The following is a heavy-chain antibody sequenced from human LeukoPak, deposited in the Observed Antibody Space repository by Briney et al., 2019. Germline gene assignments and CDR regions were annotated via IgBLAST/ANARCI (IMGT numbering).Heavy chain of an antibody. CDR3: ARVGQKKSFDY. CDR1: GFTFNSYW. V-gene: IGHV3-7*01. J-gene: IGHJ4*02. CDR2: IKDDGSDD. Sequence: GGSLRLSCTASGFTFNSYWMSWVRQAPGKGLEWVANIKDDGSDDYYVDSVKGRFTISRDNAKNSLYLQMNSLRAEDTAVYYCARVGQKKSFDYWGQGTLVTVSS.